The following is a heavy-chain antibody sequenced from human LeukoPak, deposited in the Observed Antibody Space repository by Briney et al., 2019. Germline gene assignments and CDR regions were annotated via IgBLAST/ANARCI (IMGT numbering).Heavy chain of an antibody. CDR1: GFTFSSYE. J-gene: IGHJ4*02. CDR2: ISSSGSTI. CDR3: ASRNILTGSGDY. D-gene: IGHD3-9*01. V-gene: IGHV3-48*03. Sequence: GGSLRLSCAASGFTFSSYEMNWVRQAPGKGLEWVSYISSSGSTIYYADSVKGRFTISRDNAKNSLYLQMNSLRAEDTAVYYCASRNILTGSGDYWGQGTLVTVSS.